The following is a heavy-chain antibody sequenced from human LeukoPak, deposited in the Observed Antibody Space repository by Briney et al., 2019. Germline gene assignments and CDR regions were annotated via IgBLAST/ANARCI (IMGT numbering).Heavy chain of an antibody. J-gene: IGHJ6*03. CDR3: ANPPPHVFGVARAFGVGHYYYMDV. CDR2: ISGSGGST. D-gene: IGHD3-3*01. Sequence: PGGSLRLSCAVSGFTFSSYAMSWVRQAPGKGLEWVSAISGSGGSTYYADSVKGRFTISRDNSKNTLYLQMNSLRAEDTAVYYCANPPPHVFGVARAFGVGHYYYMDVWGKGTTVTVSS. CDR1: GFTFSSYA. V-gene: IGHV3-23*01.